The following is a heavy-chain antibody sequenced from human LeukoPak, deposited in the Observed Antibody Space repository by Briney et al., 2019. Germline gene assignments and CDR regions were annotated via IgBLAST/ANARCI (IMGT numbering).Heavy chain of an antibody. CDR3: ARHPLLYYGMDV. CDR2: IYPGDSDT. Sequence: GESLQISCQGSGSRFTSYWIGWVRQMPGKGREWMGIIYPGDSDTRYSPSFQGQVTISADKSISTAYLQWSSLKASDTAMYYCARHPLLYYGMDVWGKGTTVTVSS. J-gene: IGHJ6*04. CDR1: GSRFTSYW. V-gene: IGHV5-51*01. D-gene: IGHD2-15*01.